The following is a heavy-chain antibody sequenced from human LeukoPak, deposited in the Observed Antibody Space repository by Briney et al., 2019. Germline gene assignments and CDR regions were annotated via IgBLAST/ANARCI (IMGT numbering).Heavy chain of an antibody. CDR1: GFTFSSYA. V-gene: IGHV3-23*01. Sequence: GGSLRLSCAASGFTFSSYAMSWVRQAPGKGLEWVSAISGSGGSTYYADSVRGRFTISRDNSKNTLYLQMNSLRAEDTAVYYCAKDRDYDSSGYHTWGQGTLVTVSS. CDR2: ISGSGGST. J-gene: IGHJ4*02. D-gene: IGHD3-22*01. CDR3: AKDRDYDSSGYHT.